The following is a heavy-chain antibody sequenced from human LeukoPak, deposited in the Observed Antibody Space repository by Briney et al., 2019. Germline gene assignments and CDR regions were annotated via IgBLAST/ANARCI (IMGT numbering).Heavy chain of an antibody. CDR3: AIGYSSSCLDY. V-gene: IGHV4-61*01. Sequence: PSETLSLTCTVSGGSVSSGSYYWSWIRQPPGTGLEWIGYIYYSGSTNYNPSLKSRVTISVDTSKNQFSLKLSSVTAADTAVYYCAIGYSSSCLDYWGQGTLVTVSS. D-gene: IGHD6-13*01. CDR2: IYYSGST. J-gene: IGHJ4*02. CDR1: GGSVSSGSYY.